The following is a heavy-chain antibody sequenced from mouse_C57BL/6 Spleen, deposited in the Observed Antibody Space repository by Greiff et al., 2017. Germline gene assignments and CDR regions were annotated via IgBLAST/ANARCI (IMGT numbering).Heavy chain of an antibody. CDR2: IDPSDSYT. J-gene: IGHJ3*01. Sequence: QVQLQQPGAELVRPGTSVKLSCKASGYTFTSYWMHWVKQRPGQGLEWIGVIDPSDSYTNYYQKFKGKATLTVDTSSSTAYMQLSSLTSEDSAVYYCARWENPYYSNYVWFAYWGQGTLVTVSA. CDR3: ARWENPYYSNYVWFAY. D-gene: IGHD2-5*01. V-gene: IGHV1-59*01. CDR1: GYTFTSYW.